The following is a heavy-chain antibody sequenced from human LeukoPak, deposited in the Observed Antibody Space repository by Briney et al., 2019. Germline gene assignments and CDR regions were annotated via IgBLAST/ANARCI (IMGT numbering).Heavy chain of an antibody. CDR3: ARVIGSYGDSAY. Sequence: PGGSLRLSCAASGFTFSYYSMNWVRQAPGKGLEWLSYISSTSSAIYYADSLKGRFTISRDNAKNSLYLQMNSLRAEDTAVYYCARVIGSYGDSAYWGQGTLVTVSS. J-gene: IGHJ4*02. CDR1: GFTFSYYS. V-gene: IGHV3-48*04. CDR2: ISSTSSAI. D-gene: IGHD3-16*01.